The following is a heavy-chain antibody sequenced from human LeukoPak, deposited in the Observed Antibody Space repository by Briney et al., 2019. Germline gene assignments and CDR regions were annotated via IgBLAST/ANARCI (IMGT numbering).Heavy chain of an antibody. D-gene: IGHD5-12*01. Sequence: GGSLRLSCAASGFTFSSYAMHWVRQAPGKGLEYVSAIDSSGDNTYYADSVKGRFTISRDNSKNTLYLQMGSLRPDDMGVYFCARRPGVASPPDWYFYLWGRGTLVTVSS. J-gene: IGHJ2*01. CDR1: GFTFSSYA. CDR3: ARRPGVASPPDWYFYL. CDR2: IDSSGDNT. V-gene: IGHV3-64*02.